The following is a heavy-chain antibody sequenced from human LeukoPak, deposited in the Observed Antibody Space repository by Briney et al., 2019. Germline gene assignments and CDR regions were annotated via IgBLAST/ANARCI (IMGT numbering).Heavy chain of an antibody. CDR3: ARPFKLQFLEWLSLGY. CDR1: GFTFSSYA. D-gene: IGHD3-3*01. J-gene: IGHJ4*02. V-gene: IGHV3-30*01. Sequence: GRSLRLSCAASGFTFSSYAMHWVRQAPGKGLEWVAVISYDGSNKYYADSVKGRFTIPRDNSKNTLYLQMNSLRAEDTAVYYCARPFKLQFLEWLSLGYWGQGTLVTVS. CDR2: ISYDGSNK.